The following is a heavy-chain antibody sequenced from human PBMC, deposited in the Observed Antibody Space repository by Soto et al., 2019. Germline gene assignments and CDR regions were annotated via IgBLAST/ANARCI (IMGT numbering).Heavy chain of an antibody. Sequence: EVQLVESGGGLVQPGGSLRLSCAASGFTFSSYWMHWVRQAPGKGLVWVSRINSDGSSTSYADSVKGRFTISRDNAKNPLYLQINSLRAEDTAVYYCARDVGGSCFDPWGEGPLVTVSS. J-gene: IGHJ5*02. D-gene: IGHD2-15*01. CDR2: INSDGSST. CDR3: ARDVGGSCFDP. V-gene: IGHV3-74*01. CDR1: GFTFSSYW.